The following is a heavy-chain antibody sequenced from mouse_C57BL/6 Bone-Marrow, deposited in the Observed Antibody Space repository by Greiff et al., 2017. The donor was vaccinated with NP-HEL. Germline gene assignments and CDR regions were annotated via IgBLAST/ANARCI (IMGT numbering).Heavy chain of an antibody. J-gene: IGHJ2*01. CDR1: GYTFTSYG. CDR2: IYPRSGST. V-gene: IGHV1-81*01. Sequence: VQLQQSGAELARPGASVKLSCKASGYTFTSYGISWVKQRPGQGLEWIGEIYPRSGSTYYNEKFKGKATLTADKSSSTAYMELRSLTSEDSAVYFCASQGVPYYGNYVEGVYFDYWGQGTTLTVSS. CDR3: ASQGVPYYGNYVEGVYFDY. D-gene: IGHD2-10*01.